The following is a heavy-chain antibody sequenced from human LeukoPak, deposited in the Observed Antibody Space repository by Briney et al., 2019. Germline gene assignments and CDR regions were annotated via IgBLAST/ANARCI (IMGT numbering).Heavy chain of an antibody. CDR3: AREIYGDYVSSFDY. D-gene: IGHD4-17*01. V-gene: IGHV3-23*01. CDR1: GFTFSSYI. CDR2: ISGSGGST. J-gene: IGHJ4*02. Sequence: GGSLRLSCAASGFTFSSYIMSWVRQAPGKGLGWVSGISGSGGSTYYADSVKGRFTISRDNSKNTLYLQMNSLRAEDTAVYYCAREIYGDYVSSFDYWGQGTLVTVSP.